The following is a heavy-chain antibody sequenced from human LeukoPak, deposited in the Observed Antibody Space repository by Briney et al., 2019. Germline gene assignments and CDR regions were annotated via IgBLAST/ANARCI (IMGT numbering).Heavy chain of an antibody. D-gene: IGHD6-13*01. CDR2: ISSSSSYI. CDR3: ARVPLPGIAAAGPYFDY. Sequence: GGSLRLSCAASGFTFSSYSMNWVRQAPGEGLEWVSSISSSSSYIYYADSVEGRFTTSRDNAKNSLYLQMNSLRAEDTAVYYCARVPLPGIAAAGPYFDYWGQGTLVTVSS. CDR1: GFTFSSYS. V-gene: IGHV3-21*01. J-gene: IGHJ4*02.